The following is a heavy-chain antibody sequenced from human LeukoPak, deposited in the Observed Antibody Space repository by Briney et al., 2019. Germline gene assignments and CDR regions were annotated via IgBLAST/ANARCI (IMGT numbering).Heavy chain of an antibody. CDR2: INHSGST. CDR3: ARDGSYDYVWGSYRPLYNWFDP. CDR1: GGSFSVYY. J-gene: IGHJ5*02. V-gene: IGHV4-34*01. Sequence: ASETLSLTCAVYGGSFSVYYWSWIRQPPGKGLEWIGEINHSGSTNYNPSLKSRVTISVDTSKNQFSLKLSSVTAADTAVYYCARDGSYDYVWGSYRPLYNWFDPWGQGTLVTVSS. D-gene: IGHD3-16*02.